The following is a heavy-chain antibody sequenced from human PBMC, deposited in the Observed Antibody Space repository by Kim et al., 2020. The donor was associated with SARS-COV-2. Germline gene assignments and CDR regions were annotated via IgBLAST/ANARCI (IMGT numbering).Heavy chain of an antibody. V-gene: IGHV1-46*01. J-gene: IGHJ4*02. D-gene: IGHD1-26*01. CDR2: T. CDR3: ARESGSYPTDY. Sequence: TSYARKFRSRGTMTRNTSTSTVYMELSSLGSEDTAVYYCARESGSYPTDYWGQGTLVTVSS.